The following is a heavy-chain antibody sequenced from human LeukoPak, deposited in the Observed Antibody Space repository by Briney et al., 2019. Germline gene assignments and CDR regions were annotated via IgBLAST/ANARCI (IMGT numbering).Heavy chain of an antibody. J-gene: IGHJ4*02. Sequence: ASVKVSCKASGYTFTGYFMHWVRQAPGQGLEWMGWINPNSGGTKFAQKFQGRVTMTRDTSISTAYMELSRLTSDDRALYYCARDDANMVRGFAGYWGQGTLVTVSS. CDR3: ARDDANMVRGFAGY. D-gene: IGHD3-10*01. CDR2: INPNSGGT. V-gene: IGHV1-2*02. CDR1: GYTFTGYF.